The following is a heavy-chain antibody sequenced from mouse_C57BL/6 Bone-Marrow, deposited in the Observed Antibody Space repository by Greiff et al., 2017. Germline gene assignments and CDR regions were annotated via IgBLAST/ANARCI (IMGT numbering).Heavy chain of an antibody. CDR3: TIYYGNPFDY. CDR2: IDPENGDT. D-gene: IGHD2-1*01. V-gene: IGHV14-4*01. Sequence: VQLQQPGAELVRPGASVKLSCTASGFNIKDDYMHWVKQRPEQGLEWIGWIDPENGDTEYASKFQGKATITADTSSNTAYLQLSSLTSEDTAVYYCTIYYGNPFDYWGQGTTLTVSS. CDR1: GFNIKDDY. J-gene: IGHJ2*01.